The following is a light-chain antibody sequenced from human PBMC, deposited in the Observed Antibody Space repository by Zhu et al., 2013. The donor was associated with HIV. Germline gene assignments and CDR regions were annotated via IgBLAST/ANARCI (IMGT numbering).Light chain of an antibody. CDR3: SSYTSSSTVV. Sequence: QSVLTQPPSVSAAPGQRVTISCTGSGSNIAAGYDVHWFQQLPGTAPKLLVDGKNNRPSGVPDRFSVSQSGTSASLAISGLQAEDEADYYCSSYTSSSTVVFGGGTKLTV. CDR2: GKN. CDR1: GSNIAAGYD. J-gene: IGLJ2*01. V-gene: IGLV1-40*01.